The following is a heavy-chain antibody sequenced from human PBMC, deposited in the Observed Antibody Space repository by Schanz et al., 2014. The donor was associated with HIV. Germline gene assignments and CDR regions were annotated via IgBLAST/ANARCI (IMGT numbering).Heavy chain of an antibody. CDR3: AKDGGSRGRRRGMDV. V-gene: IGHV3-11*04. D-gene: IGHD3-16*01. J-gene: IGHJ6*02. CDR1: GFSLGDYY. CDR2: ITNSGNRM. Sequence: VQLVESGGGSVKPGGSLRLSCAASGFSLGDYYMSWIRQAPGKGLEWISYITNSGNRMNYADSVKGRFTTSRDNSKNTLYLQINSLRIDDTAVYYCAKDGGSRGRRRGMDVWGQGTTVTVSS.